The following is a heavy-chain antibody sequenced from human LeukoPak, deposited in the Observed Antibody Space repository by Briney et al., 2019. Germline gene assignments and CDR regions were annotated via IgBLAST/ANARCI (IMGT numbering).Heavy chain of an antibody. J-gene: IGHJ3*02. Sequence: GGSLRLTCAASGFTFSSYNMNWVRQAPGKGLEWVSSISSSSSYIYYADSVKGRFTISRDSDKNSLYLQMNSLRAEDTAVYYCARGDLFGIWGQGTMVTVSS. CDR2: ISSSSSYI. CDR1: GFTFSSYN. CDR3: ARGDLFGI. V-gene: IGHV3-21*01. D-gene: IGHD3-10*01.